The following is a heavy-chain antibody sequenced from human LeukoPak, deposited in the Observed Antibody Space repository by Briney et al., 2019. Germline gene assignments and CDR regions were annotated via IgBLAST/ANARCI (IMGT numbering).Heavy chain of an antibody. CDR3: ARKGVTVITYRPLDY. D-gene: IGHD3-16*01. V-gene: IGHV3-30*04. J-gene: IGHJ4*02. Sequence: GGSLRLSCAASGFTFNRYTMHWVRQAPGTGLQWVAAISYDGNNKFYADSVRGRFTITRDNSKNTLYLEMSSLRPEDTAIYYCARKGVTVITYRPLDYWGQGTLVTVSS. CDR2: ISYDGNNK. CDR1: GFTFNRYT.